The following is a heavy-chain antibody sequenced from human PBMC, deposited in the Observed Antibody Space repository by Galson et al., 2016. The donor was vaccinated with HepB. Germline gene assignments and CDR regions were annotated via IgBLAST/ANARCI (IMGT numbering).Heavy chain of an antibody. CDR1: GASITNYY. D-gene: IGHD2-21*01. CDR2: ISYSGNT. J-gene: IGHJ6*02. V-gene: IGHV4-59*01. Sequence: SETLSLTCTLSGASITNYYWNWIRQPPGKGLEWIGYISYSGNTNSNPSLKSRVTISVDTSKNQFSLRLTSVTAADTAKYYCARDPWGGAYAGGSYYYGLDVWGQGTTVSVSS. CDR3: ARDPWGGAYAGGSYYYGLDV.